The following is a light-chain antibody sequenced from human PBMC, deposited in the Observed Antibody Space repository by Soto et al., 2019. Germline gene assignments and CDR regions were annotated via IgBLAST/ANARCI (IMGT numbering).Light chain of an antibody. CDR3: QQYYSIPYT. CDR1: ETVLHSSSKKNY. Sequence: DIVMTQSPDSLAGSLGERATINCKSSETVLHSSSKKNYLAWFQLKSGQPPKMLFYWASIRESGIPDRFRASGSGTDFTLTITGLQPEDVAVYYCQQYYSIPYTFGQETTVEF. CDR2: WAS. V-gene: IGKV4-1*01. J-gene: IGKJ2*01.